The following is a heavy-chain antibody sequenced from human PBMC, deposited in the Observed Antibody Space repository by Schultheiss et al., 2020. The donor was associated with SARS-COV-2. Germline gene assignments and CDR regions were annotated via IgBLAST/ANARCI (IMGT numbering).Heavy chain of an antibody. CDR2: ISSNGGST. CDR3: AKDPRPYATTPRGWFDP. Sequence: GGSLRLSCAASGFTFSSYAMHWVRQAPGKGLEYVSAISSNGGSTYYADSVKGRFTISRDNSKNTLYLQMNSLRAEDTAVYYCAKDPRPYATTPRGWFDPWGQGTLVTVSS. V-gene: IGHV3-64*04. CDR1: GFTFSSYA. J-gene: IGHJ5*02. D-gene: IGHD2-8*01.